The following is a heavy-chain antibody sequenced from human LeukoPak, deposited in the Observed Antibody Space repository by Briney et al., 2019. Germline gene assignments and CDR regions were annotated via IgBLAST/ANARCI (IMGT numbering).Heavy chain of an antibody. J-gene: IGHJ4*02. D-gene: IGHD3-9*01. V-gene: IGHV1-69*05. CDR1: GGTFSTYA. CDR2: LIPISGTT. CDR3: ASGAPYFYFNY. Sequence: ASVKVSCKASGGTFSTYAVNWVRRAPGQGLEWVGGLIPISGTTNYAQKFQGRVTITTDESTSTGYMELSSLTSDDAAVYYCASGAPYFYFNYWGQGTLVIVSS.